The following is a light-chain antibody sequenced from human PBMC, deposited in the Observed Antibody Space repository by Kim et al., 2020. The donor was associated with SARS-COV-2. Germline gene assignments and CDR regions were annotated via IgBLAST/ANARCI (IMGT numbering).Light chain of an antibody. J-gene: IGLJ3*02. Sequence: QPALTQPRSVSGSPGQSVTISCTGTSSDVGGYNYVSWYQQHPGKAPKLTIYDVSKRPSGVPDRFSGSKSGNTASLTISGLQAEDEADYYCCSYAGSYTLVFGGGTQLTVL. V-gene: IGLV2-11*01. CDR2: DVS. CDR3: CSYAGSYTLV. CDR1: SSDVGGYNY.